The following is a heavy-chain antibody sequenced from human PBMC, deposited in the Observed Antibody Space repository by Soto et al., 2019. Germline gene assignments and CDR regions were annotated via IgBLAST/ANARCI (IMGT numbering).Heavy chain of an antibody. V-gene: IGHV1-69*01. J-gene: IGHJ6*02. CDR2: IIPTFGTP. Sequence: QVQLVQSGAEVKKPGSSVKVSCKASGDTFSRYAISWVRQAPGQGLEWMGGIIPTFGTPNYAQKFQGRVTIIADESTSTVYMEVSSLTSEDTAMYYCARVAYGDYGVDVWSQGTTVTVSS. D-gene: IGHD4-17*01. CDR1: GDTFSRYA. CDR3: ARVAYGDYGVDV.